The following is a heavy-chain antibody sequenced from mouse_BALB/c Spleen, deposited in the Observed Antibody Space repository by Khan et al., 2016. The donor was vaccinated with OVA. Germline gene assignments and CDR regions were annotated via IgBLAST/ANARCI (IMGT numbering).Heavy chain of an antibody. V-gene: IGHV1-9*01. D-gene: IGHD2-2*01. CDR2: IFPGSVST. CDR3: ARGGYGGFAY. J-gene: IGHJ3*01. CDR1: GYTFSSYG. Sequence: QVQLKQSGGDLMKPGASVKISCKATGYTFSSYGKEGVKKRPGHGLEWIGQIFPGSVSTTYNEKFKGKATFTADTSSKTADMQLSSLTSEDSAVYYCARGGYGGFAYWGQGTLVTVSA.